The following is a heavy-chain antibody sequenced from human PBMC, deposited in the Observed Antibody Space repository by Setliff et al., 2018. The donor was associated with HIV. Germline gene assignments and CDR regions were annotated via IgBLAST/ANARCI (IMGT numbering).Heavy chain of an antibody. CDR3: ARDDHYYDSGSFYSDWYFDL. V-gene: IGHV1-69*13. Sequence: ASVKVSCKASGGTFSNYAISWVRQAPGQGLEWMGGIIPIFGSTKYAQKFQDRVTITADESTYTADMELSSLRSEDTAVYYCARDDHYYDSGSFYSDWYFDLWGRGTRVTVSS. CDR2: IIPIFGST. D-gene: IGHD3-10*01. CDR1: GGTFSNYA. J-gene: IGHJ2*01.